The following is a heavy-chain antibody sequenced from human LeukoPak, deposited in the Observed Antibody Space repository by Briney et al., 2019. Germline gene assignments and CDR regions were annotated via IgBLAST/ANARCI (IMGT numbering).Heavy chain of an antibody. D-gene: IGHD1-26*01. CDR3: ARDLYSGSPY. Sequence: PGGSLRLSCAASGFTFSDSTMNWVRQASGKGLEWVASINSAGTTTHYADSVKGRLTISRDNARNSLYLQLNRLRSDDTAVYYCARDLYSGSPYWGQGTLVTVSS. CDR1: GFTFSDST. J-gene: IGHJ4*02. V-gene: IGHV3-21*04. CDR2: INSAGTTT.